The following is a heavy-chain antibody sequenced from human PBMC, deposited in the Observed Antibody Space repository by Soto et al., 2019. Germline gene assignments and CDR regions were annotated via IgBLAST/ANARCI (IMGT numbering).Heavy chain of an antibody. D-gene: IGHD1-26*01. V-gene: IGHV4-39*01. Sequence: PSETLSLTCTVSGGSISSSSYYWGWIRQPPGKGLEWIGSIYYSGSTYYNPSLKSRVTISVDTSKNQFSLKLSSVTAADTAVYYCARHSGSYYFPFPLSFDYWGQGTLVTVSS. CDR3: ARHSGSYYFPFPLSFDY. CDR2: IYYSGST. J-gene: IGHJ4*02. CDR1: GGSISSSSYY.